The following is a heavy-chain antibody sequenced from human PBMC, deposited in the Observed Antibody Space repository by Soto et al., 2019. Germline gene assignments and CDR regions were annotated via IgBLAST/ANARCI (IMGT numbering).Heavy chain of an antibody. CDR1: GFTFSNYA. CDR2: ISDSGDST. J-gene: IGHJ4*02. Sequence: EVHLLESGGGLVQPGGSLRLSCAASGFTFSNYAMNWVRQAPGKGLEWVSVISDSGDSTYYADSVKGRFTISRDKSKNTLYLHMNSLTAEDTAVYYCAKDGFSGSGKYYFDYWGQVTLVTVSS. CDR3: AKDGFSGSGKYYFDY. D-gene: IGHD3-10*01. V-gene: IGHV3-23*01.